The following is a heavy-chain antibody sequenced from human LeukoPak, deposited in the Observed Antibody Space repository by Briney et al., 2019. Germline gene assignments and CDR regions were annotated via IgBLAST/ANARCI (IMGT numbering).Heavy chain of an antibody. Sequence: GGSLRLSCVVSGFTFSSYSMSWVRQAPGKGLEWASGISGSGDSTYYADSVKGRFTISRDNSKNTLYLQMNSLRVEDTAVYYCAKDRGIISDYWGQGTLVTVSS. V-gene: IGHV3-23*01. CDR1: GFTFSSYS. CDR3: AKDRGIISDY. J-gene: IGHJ4*02. CDR2: ISGSGDST. D-gene: IGHD3-10*01.